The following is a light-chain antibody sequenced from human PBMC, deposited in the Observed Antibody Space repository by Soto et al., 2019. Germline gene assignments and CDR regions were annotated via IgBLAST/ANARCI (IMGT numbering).Light chain of an antibody. V-gene: IGKV3-20*01. CDR1: QSVSSSY. Sequence: EIVLTQSPGTLSLSPGERATLSCRASQSVSSSYLAWCQQKPGQAPRLLIYAASSRATGIPDRFSGSGSGTEFTLTISRLEPEDFAVYYCQQYGSAITFGQGTRLEIK. J-gene: IGKJ5*01. CDR2: AAS. CDR3: QQYGSAIT.